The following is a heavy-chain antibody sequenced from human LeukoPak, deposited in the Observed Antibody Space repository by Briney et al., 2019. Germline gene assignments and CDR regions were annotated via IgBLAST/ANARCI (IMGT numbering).Heavy chain of an antibody. CDR1: GGSISSSNYY. V-gene: IGHV4-39*01. D-gene: IGHD3-16*01. CDR2: IYYSGST. Sequence: PSETLSLTCTVSGGSISSSNYYWGWIRLPPGKGLEWIGSIYYSGSTYYNPSLKSRVTISVDTSKNQFSLKLSSVTAADTAVYYCAHFRGGSFDFWGQGTMVTVSS. J-gene: IGHJ3*01. CDR3: AHFRGGSFDF.